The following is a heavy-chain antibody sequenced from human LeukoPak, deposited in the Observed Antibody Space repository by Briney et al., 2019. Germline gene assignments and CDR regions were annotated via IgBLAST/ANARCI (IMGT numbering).Heavy chain of an antibody. CDR3: ATNPSGPEAY. CDR2: LNGDGSAT. Sequence: GGSLRLSCAASGFAFSRYWMHWVRQAPGKGLVWVSRLNGDGSATTYADSVKGRFTISRDNAKNSLYLQMNSLRAEDTAVYYCATNPSGPEAYWGQGTLVTVSS. CDR1: GFAFSRYW. V-gene: IGHV3-74*01. J-gene: IGHJ4*02. D-gene: IGHD5-12*01.